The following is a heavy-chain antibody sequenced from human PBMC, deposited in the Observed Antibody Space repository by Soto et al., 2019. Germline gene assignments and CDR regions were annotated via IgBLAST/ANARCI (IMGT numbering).Heavy chain of an antibody. CDR1: GGSITSYY. CDR2: IHYSGST. V-gene: IGHV4-59*01. D-gene: IGHD6-6*01. J-gene: IGHJ4*02. Sequence: SEILSLTCTVSGGSITSYYWSWIRQPPGKGLEWIGDIHYSGSTNYNPSLKSRVTISTDTSKNQFSLNLSSVTAADTAVYYCARDPISARPFFDYWGQGTLVTVSS. CDR3: ARDPISARPFFDY.